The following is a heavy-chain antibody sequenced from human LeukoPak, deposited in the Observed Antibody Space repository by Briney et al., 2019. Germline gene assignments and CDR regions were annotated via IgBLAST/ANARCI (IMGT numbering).Heavy chain of an antibody. CDR3: AGTTMIVVRFDS. D-gene: IGHD3-22*01. CDR1: GFTFSSYG. V-gene: IGHV3-30*03. CDR2: ISYDGSNK. J-gene: IGHJ5*01. Sequence: GRSLRLSCAASGFTFSSYGMHWVRQAPGKGLEWVAVISYDGSNKYYADSVKGRFTISRDNSKNTLYLQMNSLRAEDTALYYCAGTTMIVVRFDSWGQGALVTVSS.